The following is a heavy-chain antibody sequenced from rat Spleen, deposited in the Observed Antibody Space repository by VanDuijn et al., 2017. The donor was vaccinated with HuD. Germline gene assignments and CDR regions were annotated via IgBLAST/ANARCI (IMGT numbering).Heavy chain of an antibody. D-gene: IGHD1-7*01. V-gene: IGHV5-17*01. J-gene: IGHJ2*01. CDR3: AVAGYGY. CDR1: GFTFSDYA. Sequence: EVQLVESGGGLVQPGRSLKLSCAASGFTFSDYAMAWVRQAPKKGLEWVATIIYDGSSSYYRDSVKGRFTLSRDDAKSTLFLQMDSVRSEDTATYYCAVAGYGYWGQGVMVTVSS. CDR2: IIYDGSSS.